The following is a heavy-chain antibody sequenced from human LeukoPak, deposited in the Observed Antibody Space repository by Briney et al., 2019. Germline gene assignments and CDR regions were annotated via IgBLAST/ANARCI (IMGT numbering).Heavy chain of an antibody. CDR2: IYYSGST. V-gene: IGHV4-30-4*01. J-gene: IGHJ6*02. D-gene: IGHD3-3*01. CDR3: AREGYYDFWSGTYRLGGMDV. CDR1: GGSISSGDYY. Sequence: SKTLSLTCTVSGGSISSGDYYWSWIRQPPGKGLEWIGYIYYSGSTYYNPSLKSRVTISVDTSKNQFSLKLSSVTAADTAVYYCAREGYYDFWSGTYRLGGMDVWGQGTTVTVSS.